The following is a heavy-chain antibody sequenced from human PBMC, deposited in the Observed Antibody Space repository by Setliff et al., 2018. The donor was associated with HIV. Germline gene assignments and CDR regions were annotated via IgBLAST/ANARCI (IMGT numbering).Heavy chain of an antibody. D-gene: IGHD5-18*01. Sequence: SVKVSCKASGGSFSSFGINWVRQAPGQGLEWMGGVIPMYITVNYAQKFQGRVTITTDESTSTAYMELSGLRSEDTTVYYCASGENLQPRMDVWGQGTTVTVSS. CDR1: GGSFSSFG. J-gene: IGHJ6*02. CDR3: ASGENLQPRMDV. CDR2: VIPMYITV. V-gene: IGHV1-69*05.